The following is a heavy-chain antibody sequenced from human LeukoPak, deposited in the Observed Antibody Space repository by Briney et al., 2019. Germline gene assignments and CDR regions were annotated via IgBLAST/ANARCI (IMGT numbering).Heavy chain of an antibody. J-gene: IGHJ4*02. V-gene: IGHV4-4*07. D-gene: IGHD3-22*01. CDR3: ASGAHYDNSGYPETYFDY. CDR2: IYTSGGT. CDR1: GSSISNYY. Sequence: SETLSLTCTVSGSSISNYYWTWIRQPAGKGLEWIGRIYTSGGTNYNPSLKTRVTMSVDTSKNQFSLKLSSVTAADTAVYYCASGAHYDNSGYPETYFDYWGQGTLVTVSS.